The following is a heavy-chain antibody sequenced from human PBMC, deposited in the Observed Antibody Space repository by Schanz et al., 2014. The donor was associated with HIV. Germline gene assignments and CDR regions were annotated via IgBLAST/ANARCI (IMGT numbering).Heavy chain of an antibody. J-gene: IGHJ4*02. CDR3: AKAGLFFGQRWLGFFDY. D-gene: IGHD5-18*01. CDR2: ISYDGRNK. Sequence: QEQLVESGGGVVQPGRSLRLSCVASGFNFNSYGMHWVRQAPGKGLEWVSVISYDGRNKLYADSVKGRVTISRDNSKNTLYLQMNNLKTEDTAVYYCAKAGLFFGQRWLGFFDYWGQGAQVTVSS. V-gene: IGHV3-30*18. CDR1: GFNFNSYG.